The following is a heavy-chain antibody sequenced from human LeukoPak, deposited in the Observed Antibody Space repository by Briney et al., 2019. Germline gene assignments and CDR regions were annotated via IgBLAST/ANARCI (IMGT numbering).Heavy chain of an antibody. J-gene: IGHJ6*03. CDR1: GYTFTNYY. CDR2: INPRGGGT. V-gene: IGHV1-46*01. CDR3: ARGAYGGLGHYYYYYYMDV. D-gene: IGHD4-17*01. Sequence: GASVKVSCKASGYTFTNYYMHWVRQAPGQGLEWMGIINPRGGGTSYAQKFQGRVSMTRDTSTSTVYMELSSLRSEDTAVYYCARGAYGGLGHYYYYYYMDVWGKGTTVTISS.